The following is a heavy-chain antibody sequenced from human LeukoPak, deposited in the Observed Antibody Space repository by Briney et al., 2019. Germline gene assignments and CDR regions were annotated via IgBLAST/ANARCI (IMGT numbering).Heavy chain of an antibody. Sequence: GGSLRLSCAASGFTVSSNYMSWVRQAPGKGLEWVSVIYSGGSTYYADSVKGRFTISRDNSKNTLYLQMNSLRAEDTAVYYCARDEAEGNYYYYGMDVWGQGTTVTVSS. J-gene: IGHJ6*02. V-gene: IGHV3-66*01. D-gene: IGHD2-15*01. CDR1: GFTVSSNY. CDR2: IYSGGST. CDR3: ARDEAEGNYYYYGMDV.